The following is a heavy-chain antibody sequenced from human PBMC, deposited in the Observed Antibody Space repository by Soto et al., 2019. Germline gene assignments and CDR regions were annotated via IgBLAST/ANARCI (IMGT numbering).Heavy chain of an antibody. J-gene: IGHJ5*02. CDR1: GGSISSYY. CDR3: ERDLRLES. CDR2: IYQSGTP. Sequence: PSETLSLTCTVSGGSISSYYWNWIRQYPGKGLEWIAYIYQSGTPYYNPSLKSRATISIDRSKNQFSLMLDSVTAADTAVYYCERDLRLESWGPGTLVTVSS. V-gene: IGHV4-59*06. D-gene: IGHD1-1*01.